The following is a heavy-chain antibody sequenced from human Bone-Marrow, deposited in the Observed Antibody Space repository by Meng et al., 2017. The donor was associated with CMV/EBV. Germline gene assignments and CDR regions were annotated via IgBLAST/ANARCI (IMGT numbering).Heavy chain of an antibody. Sequence: ESLKISCRGSGYSFTSYWIGWVRQMPGKGLEWMGIIYPGDSDTRYSPSFQGQVTISADKSISTAYLQWSSLKASDTAMYYCARYTREDIVVVPAAISYYGMDVWGQGTTVTVSS. CDR3: ARYTREDIVVVPAAISYYGMDV. CDR2: IYPGDSDT. J-gene: IGHJ6*02. D-gene: IGHD2-2*01. V-gene: IGHV5-51*01. CDR1: GYSFTSYW.